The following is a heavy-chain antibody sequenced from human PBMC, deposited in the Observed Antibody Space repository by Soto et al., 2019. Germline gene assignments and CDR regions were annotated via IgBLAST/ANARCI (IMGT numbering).Heavy chain of an antibody. CDR3: ARDPRDYDSRAHEYYFDY. D-gene: IGHD3-22*01. V-gene: IGHV3-30-3*01. CDR2: ISYDGSNK. J-gene: IGHJ4*02. CDR1: GFTFSSYA. Sequence: QVQLVESGGGVVQPGRSLRLSCAASGFTFSSYAMHWVRQAPGKGLEWVAVISYDGSNKYYADSVKGRFTISRDNSKNTLYLQMSSLRAEGTAVYYCARDPRDYDSRAHEYYFDYWGQGTLVTVSS.